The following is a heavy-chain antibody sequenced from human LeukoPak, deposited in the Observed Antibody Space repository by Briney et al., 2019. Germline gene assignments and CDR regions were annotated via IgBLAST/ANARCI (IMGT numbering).Heavy chain of an antibody. D-gene: IGHD3-16*01. CDR1: GFTFSDYY. Sequence: GGSLRLSCAASGFTFSDYYMSWIRQAPGKGLEWVSYISSSGSTIYYADSVKGRFTISRDNAKNSLYPQMNSLRAEDTAVYYCARLRGYGYHYSGMDVXGXXTTVTVSS. J-gene: IGHJ6*01. V-gene: IGHV3-11*04. CDR3: ARLRGYGYHYSGMDV. CDR2: ISSSGSTI.